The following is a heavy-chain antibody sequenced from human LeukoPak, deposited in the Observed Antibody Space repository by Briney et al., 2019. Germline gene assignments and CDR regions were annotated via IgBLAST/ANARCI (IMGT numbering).Heavy chain of an antibody. CDR2: MIGGGSEI. J-gene: IGHJ6*04. CDR3: AELGITMIGGV. CDR1: GFTFSNSW. V-gene: IGHV3-7*01. D-gene: IGHD3-10*02. Sequence: GGSLRLSCAASGFTFSNSWMTWVRQAPGEGLEWVASMIGGGSEIHYVDSVKGRFTISRDNAKNSLYLQMNSLRAEDTAVYYCAELGITMIGGVWGKGTTVTISS.